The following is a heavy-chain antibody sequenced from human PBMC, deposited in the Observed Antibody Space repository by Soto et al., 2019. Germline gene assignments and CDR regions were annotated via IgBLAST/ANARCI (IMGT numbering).Heavy chain of an antibody. J-gene: IGHJ4*02. V-gene: IGHV4-30-4*01. Sequence: QVQLQESGPGLVKPSQTLSLTCTVSGGSISSGDYYWSWIRQPPGKGLEWIGYIYYSGSTYYNPSLKSRVTISVDTSKNQSSLKLSSVTAADTAVYYCARVLHCGGDCYDYWGQGTLVTVSS. CDR1: GGSISSGDYY. CDR3: ARVLHCGGDCYDY. D-gene: IGHD2-21*01. CDR2: IYYSGST.